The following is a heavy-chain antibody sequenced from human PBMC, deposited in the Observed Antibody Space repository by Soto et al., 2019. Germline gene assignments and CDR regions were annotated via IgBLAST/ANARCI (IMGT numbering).Heavy chain of an antibody. CDR2: IKSKTDGGTT. J-gene: IGHJ6*03. V-gene: IGHV3-15*01. Sequence: GGSLRLSCAASGFTFSNAWMSWVRQAPGKGLEWVGRIKSKTDGGTTDYAAPVKGRFTISRDDSKNTLYLQMNSLKTEDTAVYYCTTDLGVALYYYYYMDVWGKGTTVTVSS. CDR3: TTDLGVALYYYYYMDV. D-gene: IGHD6-19*01. CDR1: GFTFSNAW.